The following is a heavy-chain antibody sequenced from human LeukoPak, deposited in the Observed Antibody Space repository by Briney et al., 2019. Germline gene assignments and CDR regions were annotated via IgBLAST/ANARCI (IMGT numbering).Heavy chain of an antibody. V-gene: IGHV4-59*01. J-gene: IGHJ4*02. CDR2: IYYSGST. CDR1: GGSISSYY. CDR3: AREAVGQFDY. Sequence: SETLSLTCTVSGGSISSYYWSWIRRPPGKGLEWIGYIYYSGSTNYNPSLKSRVTISVDTSKNQFSLKLSSVTAADTAVYYCAREAVGQFDYWGQGTLVTVSS. D-gene: IGHD6-19*01.